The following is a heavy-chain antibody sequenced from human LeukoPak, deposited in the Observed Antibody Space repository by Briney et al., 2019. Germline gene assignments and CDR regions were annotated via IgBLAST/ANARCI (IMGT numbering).Heavy chain of an antibody. CDR2: MNPNRGKT. CDR1: GYTFTNYD. V-gene: IGHV1-8*03. J-gene: IGHJ4*02. Sequence: ASLNLSCKPSGYTFTNYDINWVPQATGQGLEWMGWMNPNRGKTSYAQKFQGRVTLTRNTSISTAYMELSSLRSEDTAVYYCARGVDSSSWYRFHYWGQGTLVTVSS. D-gene: IGHD3-22*01. CDR3: ARGVDSSSWYRFHY.